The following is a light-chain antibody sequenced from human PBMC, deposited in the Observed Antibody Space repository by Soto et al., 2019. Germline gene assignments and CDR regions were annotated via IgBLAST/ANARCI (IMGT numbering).Light chain of an antibody. CDR1: QSVSSSY. CDR3: QQYGSSPWT. Sequence: EIVLTQSPGTLSLSPGERATLSRRASQSVSSSYLAWYQQKPGQAPRLLIYGASSRATGIPDRFSGSGSGTDFSLTISRLEPEDFAVYYCQQYGSSPWTFGQGTRLEIK. J-gene: IGKJ5*01. CDR2: GAS. V-gene: IGKV3-20*01.